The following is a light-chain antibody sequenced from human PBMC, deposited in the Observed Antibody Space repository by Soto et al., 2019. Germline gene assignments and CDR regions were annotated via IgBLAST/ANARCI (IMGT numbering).Light chain of an antibody. Sequence: QSVLTQPRSVSASPGQAVTISCTGTSSDVGGYNSVSWYQQHPGKAPKLMIYDVSERPSGVPDRFSGSKSGDTASLTISGLQAEDEADYYCCSYAGSYSWVFGGGTKLTVL. V-gene: IGLV2-11*01. CDR2: DVS. CDR1: SSDVGGYNS. J-gene: IGLJ3*02. CDR3: CSYAGSYSWV.